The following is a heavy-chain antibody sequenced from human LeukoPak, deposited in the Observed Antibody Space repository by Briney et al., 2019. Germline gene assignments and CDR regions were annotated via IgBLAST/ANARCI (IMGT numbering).Heavy chain of an antibody. CDR2: IYPGDSDT. D-gene: IGHD6-19*01. V-gene: IGHV5-51*01. CDR3: ARSIAVAGNQFDP. Sequence: GEPLKISCKGSGYSFTSYWIGWVRQMPGKGLEWVGIIYPGDSDTRYSPSFQGQVTISADKSISTAYLQWSSLTASDTAMYYCARSIAVAGNQFDPWGQGTLVTVSS. CDR1: GYSFTSYW. J-gene: IGHJ5*02.